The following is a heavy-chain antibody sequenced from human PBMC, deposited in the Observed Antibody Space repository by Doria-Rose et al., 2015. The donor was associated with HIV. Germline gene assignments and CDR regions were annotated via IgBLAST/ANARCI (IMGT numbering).Heavy chain of an antibody. J-gene: IGHJ4*02. D-gene: IGHD6-13*01. CDR1: GVSLSSPGMG. V-gene: IGHV2-26*01. CDR2: IFSDDEG. CDR3: ARIKSSRWYHKYYFDF. Sequence: QVTLKESGPVLVKPTETLTLTCTVSGVSLSSPGMGVSWIRQPPGKALEWLATIFSDDEGSYKSSRKSRLTISRGTSKGQVVLTMTDMDPVDTATYYCARIKSSRWYHKYYFDFWGQGTLVIVSA.